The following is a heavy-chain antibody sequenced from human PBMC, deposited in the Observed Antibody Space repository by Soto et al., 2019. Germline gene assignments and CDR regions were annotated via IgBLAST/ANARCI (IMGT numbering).Heavy chain of an antibody. CDR3: AGAHTGMSPVPTYFAY. D-gene: IGHD4-17*01. CDR1: GGSISSFCYY. CDR2: IYYSGSA. J-gene: IGHJ4*02. Sequence: SGTLSLTCTVPGGSISSFCYYWSWIRQPTGKGLEWIGYIYYSGSAYYNPSLTSRVTISVDTATNQFPRKLSSVTAADTAVYYRAGAHTGMSPVPTYFAYWGQGSLGTVSS. V-gene: IGHV4-31*03.